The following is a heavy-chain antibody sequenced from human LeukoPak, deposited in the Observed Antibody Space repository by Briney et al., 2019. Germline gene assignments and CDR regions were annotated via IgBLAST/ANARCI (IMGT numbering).Heavy chain of an antibody. CDR2: ISSSSSDI. D-gene: IGHD4-17*01. CDR3: ARDIADGDYGRAFDY. J-gene: IGHJ4*02. Sequence: GGSLRLSCAASGFTFSSYSMNWVRQAPGKGLEWVSSISSSSSDIYYAGSVKGRFTISRDNAKNSPYLQMNSLRAEDTAMYHCARDIADGDYGRAFDYWGQGTLVTVSS. CDR1: GFTFSSYS. V-gene: IGHV3-21*01.